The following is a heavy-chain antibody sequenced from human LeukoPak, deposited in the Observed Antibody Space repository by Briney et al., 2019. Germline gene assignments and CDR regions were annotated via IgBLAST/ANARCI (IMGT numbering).Heavy chain of an antibody. CDR3: AREHSLRYFDWLLPEYYFDY. J-gene: IGHJ4*02. CDR2: IYTSGST. Sequence: SETLSLTCTVSGGSISSYYWSWIRQPAGKGLEWIGRIYTSGSTNYNPSLKSRVTMSVDTSKNRFSLKLSSVTAAGTAVYYCAREHSLRYFDWLLPEYYFDYWGQGTLVTVSS. V-gene: IGHV4-4*07. D-gene: IGHD3-9*01. CDR1: GGSISSYY.